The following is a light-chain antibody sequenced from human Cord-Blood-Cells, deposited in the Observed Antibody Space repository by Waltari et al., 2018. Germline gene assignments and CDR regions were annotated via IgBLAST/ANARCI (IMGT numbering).Light chain of an antibody. CDR3: QQRYSTLT. V-gene: IGKV1-39*01. J-gene: IGKJ4*01. CDR1: QSISSY. Sequence: DIQMTQTPSSLYASGGDRGTITCRASQSISSYLNWYQQKPGKAPKLLIYAASGLQSGGPSRFSGSGAGPDVTLAHSSLQPEDFAAYCCQQRYSTLTFGGGTKVEIK. CDR2: AAS.